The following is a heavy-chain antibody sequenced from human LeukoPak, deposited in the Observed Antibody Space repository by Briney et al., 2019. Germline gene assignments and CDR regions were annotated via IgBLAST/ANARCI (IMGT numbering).Heavy chain of an antibody. CDR2: ISGSGGDS. V-gene: IGHV3-23*01. J-gene: IGHJ4*02. CDR1: GFTFSIYA. CDR3: ARSGTATDY. Sequence: PGGSLRLSCAASGFTFSIYAMAWVRQSPGKGLEWVSTISGSGGDSYYADSVRGRFTISRDNSRHTLYLQLNSLRVEDTAVYYCARSGTATDYWGQGTLVTVSS. D-gene: IGHD5-18*01.